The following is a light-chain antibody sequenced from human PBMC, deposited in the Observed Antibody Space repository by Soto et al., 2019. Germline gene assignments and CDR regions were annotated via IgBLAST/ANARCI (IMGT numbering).Light chain of an antibody. CDR1: QSVSSN. CDR2: GAS. Sequence: EIVMTQSPATLSVSPGERATLSCRASQSVSSNLAWYQQKPGQAPRLLIYGASTRATGIPARFSGSGSGTEVTLTISGLQSEDFAAYYRQQYNNWPPWTFGQGTKVEIK. CDR3: QQYNNWPPWT. V-gene: IGKV3-15*01. J-gene: IGKJ1*01.